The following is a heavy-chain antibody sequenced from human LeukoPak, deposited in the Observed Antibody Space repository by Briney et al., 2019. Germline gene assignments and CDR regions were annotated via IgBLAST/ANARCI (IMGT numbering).Heavy chain of an antibody. V-gene: IGHV4-59*01. D-gene: IGHD6-19*01. J-gene: IGHJ4*02. CDR1: GGSISRYY. CDR2: THYSGST. Sequence: PSETRSLTCSVFGGSISRYYWSWIRQPPGKGLEWIGYTHYSGSTSYNPSLKSRVIISVDTSKNQLSLKLSSVTAADTAVYYCARDLDNSGWYVFDYWGQGNLVTVSS. CDR3: ARDLDNSGWYVFDY.